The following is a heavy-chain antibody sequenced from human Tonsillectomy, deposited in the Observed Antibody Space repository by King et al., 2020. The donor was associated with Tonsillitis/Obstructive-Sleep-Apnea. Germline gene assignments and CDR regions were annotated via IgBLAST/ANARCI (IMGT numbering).Heavy chain of an antibody. V-gene: IGHV1-3*01. CDR3: ARDGGTYSSGIYTDYFYYMDV. D-gene: IGHD6-19*01. CDR1: GYIFSSHA. CDR2: MNVGNGNR. J-gene: IGHJ6*03. Sequence: QLVQSGAEVKKPGASVKVSCKTSGYIFSSHAIHWVRQAPGQRLEWLGWMNVGNGNRRFSQLFQGRVAFTRDKSASTAFMELRGLRSDDSGVYYCARDGGTYSSGIYTDYFYYMDVWGKGTTVTVSS.